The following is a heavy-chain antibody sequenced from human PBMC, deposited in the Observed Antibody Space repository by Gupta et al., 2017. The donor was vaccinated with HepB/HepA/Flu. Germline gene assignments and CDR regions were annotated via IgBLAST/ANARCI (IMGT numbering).Heavy chain of an antibody. Sequence: QVQLVQSGAAVKKPGASVKVSCRISADTLTELSLHWVRQPPGKGLQWMGGFDPEDGEPVYAQNCQGRVTMTEDPSVDTVYMELGSLSSEDTAVYYCETVGLSEAFDIWGQGTKVTVS. J-gene: IGHJ3*02. CDR2: FDPEDGEP. CDR1: ADTLTELS. V-gene: IGHV1-24*01. CDR3: ETVGLSEAFDI. D-gene: IGHD3-16*02.